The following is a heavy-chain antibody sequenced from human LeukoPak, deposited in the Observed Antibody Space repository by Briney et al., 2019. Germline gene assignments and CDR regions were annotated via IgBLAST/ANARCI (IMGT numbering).Heavy chain of an antibody. V-gene: IGHV4-30-4*01. CDR2: VAYTGST. J-gene: IGHJ5*02. CDR3: ASSKLGAYNWFDP. Sequence: PSETLSLTCTVSGGSITSGEHYCSWIRQPPGKGLEWIGYVAYTGSTNYNPSLKSRVTISVDRSKNQFSLKLSSVTAADTAVYYCASSKLGAYNWFDPWGQGTLVTVSS. D-gene: IGHD3-10*01. CDR1: GGSITSGEHY.